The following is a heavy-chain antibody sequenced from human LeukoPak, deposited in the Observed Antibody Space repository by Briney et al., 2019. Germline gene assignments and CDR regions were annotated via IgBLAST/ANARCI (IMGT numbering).Heavy chain of an antibody. Sequence: GASVKVSCKASGGTFSSYTISWVRQAPGQGLEWMGRIIPILGIANYAQKFQGRVTITADKSTSTAYMELSSLRSEDTAVYYCARAPPVLGWLTGDFDYWGQGTLVTVSS. V-gene: IGHV1-69*02. J-gene: IGHJ4*02. CDR1: GGTFSSYT. D-gene: IGHD2-21*01. CDR3: ARAPPVLGWLTGDFDY. CDR2: IIPILGIA.